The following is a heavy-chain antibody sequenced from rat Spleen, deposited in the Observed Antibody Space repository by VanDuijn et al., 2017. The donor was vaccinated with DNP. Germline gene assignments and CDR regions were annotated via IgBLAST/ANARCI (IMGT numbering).Heavy chain of an antibody. D-gene: IGHD1-10*01. CDR3: ARNNYYAMDA. V-gene: IGHV4-2*01. CDR2: INKDSSTI. Sequence: EVKLVESGGGLVQPGRSLKLSCAASGFNFNDYWMGWVRQAPGKGLEWIGKINKDSSTINYTPSLKDKFTISRDNAQNTLYLQMSKLGSEDTAIYYCARNNYYAMDAWGQGTSVTVSS. CDR1: GFNFNDYW. J-gene: IGHJ4*01.